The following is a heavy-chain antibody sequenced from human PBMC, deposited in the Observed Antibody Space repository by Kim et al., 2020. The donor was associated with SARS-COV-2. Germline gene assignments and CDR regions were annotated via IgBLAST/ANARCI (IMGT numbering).Heavy chain of an antibody. CDR2: IYYSGST. J-gene: IGHJ4*02. CDR1: GGSISSYY. D-gene: IGHD3-22*01. V-gene: IGHV4-59*01. CDR3: ASYYYDSSGAPGPLDY. Sequence: SEALSLTCTVSGGSISSYYWSWIRQPPGKGLEWIGYIYYSGSTNYNPSLKSRVTISVDTSKNQFSLKLSSVTAADTAVYYCASYYYDSSGAPGPLDYWGQGTLVTVSS.